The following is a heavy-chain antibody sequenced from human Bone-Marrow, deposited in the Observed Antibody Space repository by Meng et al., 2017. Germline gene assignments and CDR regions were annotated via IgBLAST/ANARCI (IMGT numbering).Heavy chain of an antibody. J-gene: IGHJ6*02. V-gene: IGHV3-33*01. CDR2: IWYEGSNK. D-gene: IGHD3-22*01. CDR1: GFIFSSYG. CDR3: ARDMHYDSSGYREVDYYYYYGMDV. Sequence: GESLKISCAAPGFIFSSYGMHRVRQAPGKGLEWVAVIWYEGSNKYYADPVKGRFTTSRDNSKNTLYLQMNSLRAEDTAVYYCARDMHYDSSGYREVDYYYYYGMDVWGQGTTVTVSS.